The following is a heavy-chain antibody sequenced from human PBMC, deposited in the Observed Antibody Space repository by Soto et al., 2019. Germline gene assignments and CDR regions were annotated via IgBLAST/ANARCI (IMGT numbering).Heavy chain of an antibody. J-gene: IGHJ4*02. Sequence: GGSLRLSCATSGFPFSDYYMSWIRQAPGKGLEWLSHISPKSTYRNYADSVKGRFTISRDNTKSSLFLQMSSLRAEDTAVYYCAKDRASSWEGPSWGQGTLVTVSS. V-gene: IGHV3-11*05. D-gene: IGHD6-13*01. CDR2: ISPKSTYR. CDR3: AKDRASSWEGPS. CDR1: GFPFSDYY.